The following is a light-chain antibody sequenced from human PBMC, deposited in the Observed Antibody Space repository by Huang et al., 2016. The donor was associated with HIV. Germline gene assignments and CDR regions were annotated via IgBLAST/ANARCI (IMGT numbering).Light chain of an antibody. CDR3: QQYSNMNT. CDR1: QSVGSS. Sequence: EIQMTQSPGTLSVSPGERVTLYCRASQSVGSSLAWFQHKPGQAPRIVIYGACNRATDIPVRFSGSGSGTEFTLSINSLQSEDYAVYYCQQYSNMNTFGQGTRLEIK. J-gene: IGKJ2*01. V-gene: IGKV3-15*01. CDR2: GAC.